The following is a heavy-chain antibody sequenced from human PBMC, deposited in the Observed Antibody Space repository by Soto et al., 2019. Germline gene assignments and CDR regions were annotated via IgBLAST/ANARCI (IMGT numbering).Heavy chain of an antibody. CDR2: MYYSGKS. D-gene: IGHD6-19*01. CDR3: ARQDENSGWQFDY. V-gene: IGHV4-39*01. Sequence: QLQLQESGPGLVKPSETLSLTCTVSGGSISSTHSYWGWIRQSPGQGLEWIGSMYYSGKSYYKPSLKSRVTISLDTSKNQFSLKLSSVTAADTAVYYCARQDENSGWQFDYWGQGTLVTVSS. J-gene: IGHJ4*02. CDR1: GGSISSTHSY.